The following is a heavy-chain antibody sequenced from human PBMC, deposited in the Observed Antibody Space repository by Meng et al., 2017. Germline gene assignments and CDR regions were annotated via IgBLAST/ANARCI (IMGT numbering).Heavy chain of an antibody. CDR2: ISAYNSNT. D-gene: IGHD3-10*01. V-gene: IGHV1-18*01. CDR3: VLWFGELSFDY. J-gene: IGHJ4*02. Sequence: QVQLGQSGAEVKEPGAAVTCSCNASGYSCTSNGIIWVRQAQGQGREGRVWISAYNSNTNYAQKLQGRVTRTTDTSTSTAHMELRSLRSDDTALYYCVLWFGELSFDYWGQGTLVTVSS. CDR1: GYSCTSNG.